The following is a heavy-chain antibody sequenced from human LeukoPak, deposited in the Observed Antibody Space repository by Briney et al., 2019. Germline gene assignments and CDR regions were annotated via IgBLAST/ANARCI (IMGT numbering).Heavy chain of an antibody. Sequence: ASVKVSCKASGYTFTGCYMHWVRQAPGQGLEWMGWINPNSGGTNYAQKFQGRVTMTRDTSISTAYMELSRLRSDDTAVYYCARGYYDSSGYYYVGFVDYWGQGTLVTVSS. D-gene: IGHD3-22*01. CDR1: GYTFTGCY. V-gene: IGHV1-2*02. J-gene: IGHJ4*02. CDR2: INPNSGGT. CDR3: ARGYYDSSGYYYVGFVDY.